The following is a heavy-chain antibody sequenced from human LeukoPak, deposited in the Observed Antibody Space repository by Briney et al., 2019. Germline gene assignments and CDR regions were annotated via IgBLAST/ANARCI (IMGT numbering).Heavy chain of an antibody. J-gene: IGHJ4*02. D-gene: IGHD6-13*01. V-gene: IGHV3-23*01. CDR2: ISGSGCST. CDR1: GFTFSSYA. CDR3: AKELRGWSSSWSYYFDY. Sequence: GGSLRLSCAASGFTFSSYAMSWVRQATGKGLEWVSAISGSGCSTYCADSVKGRFTISRDNSKNTLYLQMNSLRAEDTAVYYCAKELRGWSSSWSYYFDYWGQGTLVTVSS.